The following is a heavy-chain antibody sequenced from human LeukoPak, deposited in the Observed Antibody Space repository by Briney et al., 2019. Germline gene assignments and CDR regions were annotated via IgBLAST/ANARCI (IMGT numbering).Heavy chain of an antibody. CDR1: GGSISSSSYY. J-gene: IGHJ4*02. CDR3: ARRGGRISGYDHFDY. V-gene: IGHV4-39*01. CDR2: IYYSGST. Sequence: SETLSLTCTVSGGSISSSSYYWGWIRQPPGKGLEWIESIYYSGSTYYNPSLKSRVTISVDTSKNQFSLKLSSVTAADTAVYYCARRGGRISGYDHFDYWGQGTLVTVSS. D-gene: IGHD5-12*01.